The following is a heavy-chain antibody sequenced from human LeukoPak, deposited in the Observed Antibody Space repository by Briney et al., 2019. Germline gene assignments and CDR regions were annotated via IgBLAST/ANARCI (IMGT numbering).Heavy chain of an antibody. CDR1: GGSISSYY. J-gene: IGHJ4*02. V-gene: IGHV4-59*01. Sequence: SETLSLTCTVSGGSISSYYWSCIRQPPGKGLEWIGYIYYSGSTNYNPSLKSRVTISVDTSKNQFSLKLSSVTAEDTAVYYCARSIVGAMSSFDYWGQGTLVTVSS. CDR2: IYYSGST. D-gene: IGHD1-26*01. CDR3: ARSIVGAMSSFDY.